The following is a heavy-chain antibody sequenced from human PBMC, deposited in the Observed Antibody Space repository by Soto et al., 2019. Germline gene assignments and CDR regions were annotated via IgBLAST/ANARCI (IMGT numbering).Heavy chain of an antibody. Sequence: ASVNVSFKASGYTFTSYYMHCVRQAPGQWLELMGIINPSGGRTSYAQKFQGRVTNTRDTSTNTVYMELSSLRSEETAVSYCDIDLPVEYITXAPRFEYWGEATLVNLSS. CDR2: INPSGGRT. D-gene: IGHD6-6*01. CDR1: GYTFTSYY. CDR3: DIDLPVEYITXAPRFEY. V-gene: IGHV1-46*01. J-gene: IGHJ4*02.